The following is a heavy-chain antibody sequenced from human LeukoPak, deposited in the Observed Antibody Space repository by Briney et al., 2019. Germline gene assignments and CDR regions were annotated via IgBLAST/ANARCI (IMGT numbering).Heavy chain of an antibody. Sequence: SETLSLTCTVSGGSISSYYWSWIRQPPGKGLEWIGYIYYSGSTNYNPSLKSRVTISVDTSKNQFSLKLSSVTAADTAVYYCAREPPGSGSYYRPAYYFDYWGQGTLVTVSS. D-gene: IGHD3-10*01. J-gene: IGHJ4*02. V-gene: IGHV4-59*01. CDR3: AREPPGSGSYYRPAYYFDY. CDR1: GGSISSYY. CDR2: IYYSGST.